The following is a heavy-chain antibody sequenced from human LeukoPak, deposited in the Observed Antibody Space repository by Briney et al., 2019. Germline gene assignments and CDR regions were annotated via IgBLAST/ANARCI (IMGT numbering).Heavy chain of an antibody. J-gene: IGHJ4*02. Sequence: ASVNVSCKASVYTFTSYYMHWVRQAPGQGLEWMGIINPSGGSTSYAQKFQGRVTMTRDTSTSTVYMEPSSLRSEDTAVYYCAAYQNYCSGGSCYLDWGQGTLVTVSS. CDR3: AAYQNYCSGGSCYLD. CDR2: INPSGGST. CDR1: VYTFTSYY. V-gene: IGHV1-46*01. D-gene: IGHD2-15*01.